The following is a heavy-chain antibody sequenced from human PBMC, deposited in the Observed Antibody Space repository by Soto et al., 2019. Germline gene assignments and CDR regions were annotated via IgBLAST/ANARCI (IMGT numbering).Heavy chain of an antibody. CDR1: GFTFSSYA. D-gene: IGHD6-19*01. Sequence: EVQLLESGGGLVQPGGSLRLSCAASGFTFSSYAMSWVRQAPGKGLEWVSAISGSGGTTYYADSVKGRFTFSRDTSRTTLYLQMTSLRAEDTAVYYCAKTANGWFSAFDIWGQGTMVTVSS. V-gene: IGHV3-23*01. CDR2: ISGSGGTT. CDR3: AKTANGWFSAFDI. J-gene: IGHJ3*02.